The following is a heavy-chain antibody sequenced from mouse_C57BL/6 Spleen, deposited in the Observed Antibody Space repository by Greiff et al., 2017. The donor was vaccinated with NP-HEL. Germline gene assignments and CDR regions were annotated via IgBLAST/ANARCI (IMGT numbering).Heavy chain of an antibody. V-gene: IGHV3-6*01. CDR1: GYSITSGYY. CDR2: ISYDGSN. J-gene: IGHJ2*01. Sequence: EVQLQESGPGLVKPSQSLSLTCSVTGYSITSGYYWNWIRQFPGNKLEWMGYISYDGSNNYNPSLKNRISITRDTSKNQFFLKLNSVTTEDTATYYCARVHPYSYGTSYGDYFDYWGQGTTLTVSS. CDR3: ARVHPYSYGTSYGDYFDY. D-gene: IGHD1-1*01.